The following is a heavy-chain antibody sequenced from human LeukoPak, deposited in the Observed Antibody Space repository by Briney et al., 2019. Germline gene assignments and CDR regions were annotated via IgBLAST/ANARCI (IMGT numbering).Heavy chain of an antibody. Sequence: SETLSLTCTVSGASINSDFWSWIRQPPGKGLEWIGYIYYSGSTYYNPSLKSRVTISVDTSKNHFSLKLSSVTAADTAVYYCARDSGRESGSYCIRFDPWGQGTLVTVSS. CDR1: GASINSDF. V-gene: IGHV4-59*01. J-gene: IGHJ5*02. CDR3: ARDSGRESGSYCIRFDP. CDR2: IYYSGST. D-gene: IGHD3-10*01.